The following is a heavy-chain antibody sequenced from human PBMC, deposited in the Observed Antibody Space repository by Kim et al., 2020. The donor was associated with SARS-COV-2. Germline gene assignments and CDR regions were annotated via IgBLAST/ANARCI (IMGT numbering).Heavy chain of an antibody. J-gene: IGHJ5*02. D-gene: IGHD3-10*01. CDR1: GYTFTSYG. Sequence: ASVKVSCKASGYTFTSYGISWVRQAPGQGLEWMGWISAYNGNTNYAQKLQGRVTMTTDTSTSTAYMELRSLRSDDTAVYYCARAGPYLWFGDPRGTKSWFDPWGQGTLVTVSS. V-gene: IGHV1-18*04. CDR3: ARAGPYLWFGDPRGTKSWFDP. CDR2: ISAYNGNT.